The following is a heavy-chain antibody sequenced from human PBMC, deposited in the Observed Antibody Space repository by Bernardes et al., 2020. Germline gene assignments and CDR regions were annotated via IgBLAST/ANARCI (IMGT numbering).Heavy chain of an antibody. V-gene: IGHV3-53*01. Sequence: GGSLRLSCAASGFTVSSNYMSWVRQAPGKGLEWVSVIYSGGSTYYADSVKGRFTISRDNSKNTLYLQMNSLRAEDTAVYYCARDFHGRSGGLVWGQGTLVTVSS. D-gene: IGHD2-15*01. J-gene: IGHJ4*02. CDR1: GFTVSSNY. CDR2: IYSGGST. CDR3: ARDFHGRSGGLV.